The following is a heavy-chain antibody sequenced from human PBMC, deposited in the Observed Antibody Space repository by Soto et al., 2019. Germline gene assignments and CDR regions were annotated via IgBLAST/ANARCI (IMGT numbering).Heavy chain of an antibody. Sequence: SETLSLTCTVSGGSISSSSYYWGWNRQPPGKGLEWIGSIYYSGSTYYNPSLKSRVTISVDTSKNQFSLKLSSVTAADTAVYYCAYPLWFGELLPYYYYGMDVWGQGTTVTVSS. CDR3: AYPLWFGELLPYYYYGMDV. CDR1: GGSISSSSYY. CDR2: IYYSGST. D-gene: IGHD3-10*01. V-gene: IGHV4-39*01. J-gene: IGHJ6*02.